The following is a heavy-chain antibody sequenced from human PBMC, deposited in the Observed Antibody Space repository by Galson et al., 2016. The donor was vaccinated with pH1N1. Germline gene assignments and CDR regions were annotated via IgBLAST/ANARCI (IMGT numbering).Heavy chain of an antibody. CDR1: GGTFKTHT. Sequence: SVKVSCKASGGTFKTHTVSWVRQAPGQGLEWVGGINPAFGAPNYAQNFQGRVSITADASRSAAYMELSGLRSDDTAVYYCARGSGRAIGYHYYMDVWGKGTPVIVSS. CDR3: ARGSGRAIGYHYYMDV. CDR2: INPAFGAP. J-gene: IGHJ6*03. V-gene: IGHV1-69*13. D-gene: IGHD3-10*01.